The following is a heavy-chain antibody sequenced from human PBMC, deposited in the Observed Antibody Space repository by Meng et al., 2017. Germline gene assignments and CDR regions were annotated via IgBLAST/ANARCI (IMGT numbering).Heavy chain of an antibody. V-gene: IGHV1-3*01. CDR3: ARSVNSGYEGFYYYYGMDV. J-gene: IGHJ6*02. D-gene: IGHD5-12*01. Sequence: ASVKVSCKASGYTFTSYAMNWVRQAPGQRLEWMGWINAGNGNTKYSQKFQGRVTITRDTSASTAYMELSSLRSEDTAVYYCARSVNSGYEGFYYYYGMDVWGQGTTVTRLL. CDR2: INAGNGNT. CDR1: GYTFTSYA.